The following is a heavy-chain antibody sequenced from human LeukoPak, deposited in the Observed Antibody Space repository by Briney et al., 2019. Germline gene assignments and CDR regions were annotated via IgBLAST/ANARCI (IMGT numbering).Heavy chain of an antibody. CDR3: VKGSSGWYDFDY. Sequence: GGSLRLSCAGSGFTFSSYAMSWVRQAPGKGLERVSASSGSGGSTFYADSVRARFTISRDNSKDTLYLQMNSLRAEDTAVYYCVKGSSGWYDFDYWGQGTLVTVSS. D-gene: IGHD6-19*01. CDR1: GFTFSSYA. V-gene: IGHV3-23*01. CDR2: SSGSGGST. J-gene: IGHJ4*02.